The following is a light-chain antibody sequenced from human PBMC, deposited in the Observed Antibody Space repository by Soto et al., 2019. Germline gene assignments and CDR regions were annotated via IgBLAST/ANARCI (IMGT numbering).Light chain of an antibody. CDR1: RVISSW. CDR2: AAS. J-gene: IGKJ5*01. Sequence: IQMTQSPSSVSASVGDSVTITCRASRVISSWLAWYQQKPGKAPNLLIYAASNLQSGVPSRFSASGSGTDFTLTINTLQPEDFATYYCQQSHTFPITFGQGTRLEI. V-gene: IGKV1-12*01. CDR3: QQSHTFPIT.